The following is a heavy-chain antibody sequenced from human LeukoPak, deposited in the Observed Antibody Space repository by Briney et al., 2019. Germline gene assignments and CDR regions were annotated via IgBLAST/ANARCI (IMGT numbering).Heavy chain of an antibody. D-gene: IGHD3-10*01. V-gene: IGHV4-59*08. CDR2: IYYNGST. Sequence: SETLSLTCKVSGGSVGSFSWSWIRQSPGKGLEWIGFIYYNGSTSYNPSLKSRVTIPVDRSKSQFSLRLSSVTAADTALYYCAGAVGYYGSGTSGEEWFDPWGQGTLVTVSS. CDR3: AGAVGYYGSGTSGEEWFDP. J-gene: IGHJ5*02. CDR1: GGSVGSFS.